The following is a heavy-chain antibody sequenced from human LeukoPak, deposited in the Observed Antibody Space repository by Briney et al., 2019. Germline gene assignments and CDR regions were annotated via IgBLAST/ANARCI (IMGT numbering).Heavy chain of an antibody. CDR2: ISGSGGST. CDR3: AKAGSIWGSYREYFDY. J-gene: IGHJ4*02. Sequence: GGSLRLSCAASGFTFSSYAMSWVRQAPGKGLEWVSAISGSGGSTYYADSVKGRFTISRGNSKNTLYLQMNSLRAEDTAVYYCAKAGSIWGSYREYFDYWGQGTLVTVSS. V-gene: IGHV3-23*01. CDR1: GFTFSSYA. D-gene: IGHD3-16*02.